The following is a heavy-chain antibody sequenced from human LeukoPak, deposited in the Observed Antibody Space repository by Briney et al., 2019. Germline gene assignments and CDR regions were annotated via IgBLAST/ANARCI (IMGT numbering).Heavy chain of an antibody. CDR3: ARADSNDFWSGYSYFDY. V-gene: IGHV1-8*02. Sequence: GASVKVSCKASGYTFTSYDINWVRQATGQGLEWMGWMNPNSGNTGYAQKFQGRATMTIDTSTSKAYIELRSLRSDDAAVDYCARADSNDFWSGYSYFDYGGQGTLVTVSS. CDR1: GYTFTSYD. D-gene: IGHD3-3*01. CDR2: MNPNSGNT. J-gene: IGHJ4*02.